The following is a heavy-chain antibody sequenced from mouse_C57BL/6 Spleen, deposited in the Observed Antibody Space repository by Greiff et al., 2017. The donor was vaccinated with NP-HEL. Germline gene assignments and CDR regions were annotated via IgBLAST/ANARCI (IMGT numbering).Heavy chain of an antibody. D-gene: IGHD2-2*01. J-gene: IGHJ4*01. CDR2: INPNNGGT. CDR3: ARRLQHYYAMDY. V-gene: IGHV1-26*01. CDR1: GYTFTDYY. Sequence: EVQLQQSGPELVKPGASVKISCKASGYTFTDYYMNWVKQSHGKSLEWIGDINPNNGGTSYNQKFKGKATLTVDKSSSTAYMELRSLTSEDSAVYYCARRLQHYYAMDYWGQGTSVTVSS.